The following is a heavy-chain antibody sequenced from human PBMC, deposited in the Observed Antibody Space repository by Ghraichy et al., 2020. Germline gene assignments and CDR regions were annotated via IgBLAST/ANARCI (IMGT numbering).Heavy chain of an antibody. CDR3: VKDRWVDY. V-gene: IGHV3-64D*06. D-gene: IGHD5-24*01. CDR1: GFTFSSYA. Sequence: VGSLRLSCSVSGFTFSSYAMHWVRQAPGKGLEYASSISSDGGSTYYADSVKGRFTISRDNSKNTLYLQMSSLRLEDTAMYYCVKDRWVDYWGQGILVTVSS. CDR2: ISSDGGST. J-gene: IGHJ4*02.